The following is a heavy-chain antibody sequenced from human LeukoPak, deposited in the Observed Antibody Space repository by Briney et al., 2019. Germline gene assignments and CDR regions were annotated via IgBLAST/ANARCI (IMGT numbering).Heavy chain of an antibody. CDR1: GYTFTGYH. Sequence: ASVKVSCKASGYTFTGYHMHWVRQAPGQGLEWMGWINPNSGGTNYAQKFQGRVTMTRDTSISTAYMELSRLRSDDTAVYYCARAWDSSGYYYIPFDYWGQGTLVTVSS. V-gene: IGHV1-2*02. CDR2: INPNSGGT. J-gene: IGHJ4*02. D-gene: IGHD3-22*01. CDR3: ARAWDSSGYYYIPFDY.